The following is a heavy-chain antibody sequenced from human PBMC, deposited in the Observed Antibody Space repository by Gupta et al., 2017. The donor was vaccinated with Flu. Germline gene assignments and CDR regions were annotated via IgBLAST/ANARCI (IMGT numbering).Heavy chain of an antibody. CDR2: IYHSGST. J-gene: IGHJ5*02. CDR3: ARHGYCSGNNCYLKDFDH. V-gene: IGHV4-39*01. Sequence: GSIYHSGSTSYNPALKSRVTISADTSQNQFSLKLTSVTAADTAVYYCARHGYCSGNNCYLKDFDHWGRGTLVTVSS. D-gene: IGHD2-2*03.